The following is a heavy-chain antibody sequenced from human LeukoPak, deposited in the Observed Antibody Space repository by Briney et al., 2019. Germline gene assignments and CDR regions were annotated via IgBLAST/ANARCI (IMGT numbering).Heavy chain of an antibody. CDR2: IYYSGST. J-gene: IGHJ5*02. D-gene: IGHD6-25*01. CDR1: GGSISSYY. Sequence: PSETLSLTCTVSGGSISSYYWSWIRQPPGKGLEWIGYIYYSGSTNYNPSLKSRVTISVDTSKNQFSLKLSSVTAADTAVYYCARARQRSYNWFDPWGQGTLVTVSS. V-gene: IGHV4-59*01. CDR3: ARARQRSYNWFDP.